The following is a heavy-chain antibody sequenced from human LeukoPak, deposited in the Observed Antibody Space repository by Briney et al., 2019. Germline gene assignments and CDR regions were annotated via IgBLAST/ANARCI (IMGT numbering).Heavy chain of an antibody. CDR1: GGSFSGYY. Sequence: SETLSLTCAVYGGSFSGYYWSWIRQPPGKGLEWIGEINHSGSTNYNPSLKSRVTISVDTSKNQFSLKLSSVTAADTAVYYCAREYYSSTSCYLYFDYWGQGTLVTVSS. V-gene: IGHV4-34*01. J-gene: IGHJ4*02. D-gene: IGHD2-2*01. CDR3: AREYYSSTSCYLYFDY. CDR2: INHSGST.